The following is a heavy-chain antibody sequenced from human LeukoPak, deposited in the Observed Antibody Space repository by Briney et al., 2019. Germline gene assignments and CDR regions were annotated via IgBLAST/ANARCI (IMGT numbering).Heavy chain of an antibody. CDR1: GFTFRNHG. CDR3: VRDRGALQYFDY. V-gene: IGHV3-33*01. J-gene: IGHJ4*02. CDR2: IWYDGSNK. D-gene: IGHD2/OR15-2a*01. Sequence: GGSLRLSCAASGFTFRNHGMHRIRQAPGKGLEWVAIIWYDGSNKYYAASVNGRFTISRDNSKNTLYLQMNSLRDDDTAVYYCVRDRGALQYFDYWGQGTLVTVSS.